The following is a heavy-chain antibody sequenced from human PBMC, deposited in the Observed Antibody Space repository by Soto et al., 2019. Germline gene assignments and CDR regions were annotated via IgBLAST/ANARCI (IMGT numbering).Heavy chain of an antibody. J-gene: IGHJ6*02. V-gene: IGHV3-7*03. CDR3: VRDGYYYAVDV. CDR1: GFTFSSSW. CDR2: IKQDGSEK. Sequence: GGSLRLSCAASGFTFSSSWMTWVRQAPGKGLEWVANIKQDGSEKYYVDSVKGRFTISRDNAKNSLYLQMDSLRVEDTALYYCVRDGYYYAVDVWGPGTTVTVSS.